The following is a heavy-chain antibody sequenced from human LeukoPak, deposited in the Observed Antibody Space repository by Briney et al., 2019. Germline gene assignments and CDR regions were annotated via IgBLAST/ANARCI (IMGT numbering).Heavy chain of an antibody. D-gene: IGHD2-8*02. J-gene: IGHJ3*02. CDR2: IGIRGDT. CDR3: ARAARFYGSTGAHAFDI. Sequence: GGSLRLACVASGFTFSNYDMHWVRQGTEKGLEWVSGIGIRGDTHYPDSVKGRFTISRENAKNSLYLQMNSLRVGDTAMYYCARAARFYGSTGAHAFDIWSQGTKVTVS. CDR1: GFTFSNYD. V-gene: IGHV3-13*01.